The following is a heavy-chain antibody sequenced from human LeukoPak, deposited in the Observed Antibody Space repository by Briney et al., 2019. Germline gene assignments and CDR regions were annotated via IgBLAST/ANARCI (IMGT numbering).Heavy chain of an antibody. J-gene: IGHJ4*02. V-gene: IGHV3-48*04. CDR2: ISFSNSTL. D-gene: IGHD5-12*01. Sequence: GGSPRLSCAASGFTFRSYWMSWVRQAPGKGLEWVSYISFSNSTLYYADSVRGRFTISRDNAKNSLSLQMNSLGAEDTAVYYCAGGGATSFDYWGQGILVTVSS. CDR1: GFTFRSYW. CDR3: AGGGATSFDY.